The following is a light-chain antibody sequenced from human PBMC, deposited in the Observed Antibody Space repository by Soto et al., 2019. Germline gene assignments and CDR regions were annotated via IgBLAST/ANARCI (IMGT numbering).Light chain of an antibody. J-gene: IGKJ1*01. CDR2: MAS. CDR1: QSLLHSNGFNY. V-gene: IGKV2-28*01. Sequence: EIVVTQSPLSLPVILGEPASISCRSSQSLLHSNGFNYLDWYLQRPGQSPQLLIYMASSRASGVPDRFSGSGSGTDFTLTITRVEAEDVVIYCCIQAVQTPWSFGQGTKVDIK. CDR3: IQAVQTPWS.